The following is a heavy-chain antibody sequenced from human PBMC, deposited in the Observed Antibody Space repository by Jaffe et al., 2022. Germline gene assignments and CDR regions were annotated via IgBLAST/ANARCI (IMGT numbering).Heavy chain of an antibody. Sequence: EVQLVESGGGLVQPGGSLKLSCAASGFTFSGSAMHWVRQASGKGLEWVGRIRSKANSYATAYAASVKGRFTISRDDSKNTAYLQMNSLKTEDTAVYYCTRHHQWLAPSAAQGVYMDVWGKGTTVTVSS. V-gene: IGHV3-73*02. CDR2: IRSKANSYAT. CDR3: TRHHQWLAPSAAQGVYMDV. J-gene: IGHJ6*03. CDR1: GFTFSGSA. D-gene: IGHD6-19*01.